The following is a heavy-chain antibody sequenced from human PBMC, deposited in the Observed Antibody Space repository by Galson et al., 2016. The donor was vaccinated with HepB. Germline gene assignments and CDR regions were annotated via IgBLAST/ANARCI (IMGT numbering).Heavy chain of an antibody. D-gene: IGHD3-3*01. CDR2: INGGSNTI. CDR3: AKGRRVRSSFWYYFDF. Sequence: SLRLSCAASGFTFNNFEMHWVRQAPGKGLEWISVINGGSNTIHYEDSVKGRFNVSRDNSQNTLYLKMNNPRVEDTALYYCAKGRRVRSSFWYYFDFWGQGTLVTVSS. V-gene: IGHV3-23*01. CDR1: GFTFNNFE. J-gene: IGHJ4*02.